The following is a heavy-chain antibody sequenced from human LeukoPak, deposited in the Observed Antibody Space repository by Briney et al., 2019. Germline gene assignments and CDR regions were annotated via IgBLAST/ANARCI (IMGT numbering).Heavy chain of an antibody. D-gene: IGHD1-20*01. CDR2: INPNSGGT. V-gene: IGHV1-2*02. J-gene: IGHJ6*02. CDR1: GYTFTGYY. CDR3: ARTYNWKLDYYYGMDV. Sequence: ASVKVSCKASGYTFTGYYMHWVRQALGQGLEWMGWINPNSGGTNYAQKFQGRVTMTRDTSISTAYMELSRLRSDDTAVYYCARTYNWKLDYYYGMDVWGQGTTVTVSS.